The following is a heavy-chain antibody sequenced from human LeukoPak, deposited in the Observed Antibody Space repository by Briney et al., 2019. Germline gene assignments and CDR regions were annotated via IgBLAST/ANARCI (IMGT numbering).Heavy chain of an antibody. CDR3: ARVEVPAVIDY. V-gene: IGHV4-30-4*01. Sequence: SETLSLTCTVSGGSISSGDYYWSWIRQPPGKGLEWIGYIYYSGSTYYNPFLKSRVTISVDTSKNQFSLKLSSVTAADTAVYYCARVEVPAVIDYWGQGTLVTVSS. CDR1: GGSISSGDYY. D-gene: IGHD2-2*01. CDR2: IYYSGST. J-gene: IGHJ4*02.